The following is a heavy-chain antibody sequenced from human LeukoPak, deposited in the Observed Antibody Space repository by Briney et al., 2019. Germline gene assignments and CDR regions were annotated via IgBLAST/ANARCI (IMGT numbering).Heavy chain of an antibody. CDR2: IYTSGST. Sequence: SSETLSLTCTVSGGSISSGSYYWSWIRQPAGKGLEWIGRIYTSGSTNYNPSLKSRVTISVDTSKNQFSLKLSSVTAADTAVYYCARELPQLQLEESDAFDIWGQGTMVTVSS. CDR3: ARELPQLQLEESDAFDI. D-gene: IGHD5-24*01. CDR1: GGSISSGSYY. V-gene: IGHV4-61*02. J-gene: IGHJ3*02.